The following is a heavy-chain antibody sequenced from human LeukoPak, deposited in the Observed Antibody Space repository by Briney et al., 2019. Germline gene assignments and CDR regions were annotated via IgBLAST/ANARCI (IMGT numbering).Heavy chain of an antibody. CDR2: IYSSGSA. D-gene: IGHD6-13*01. J-gene: IGHJ4*02. Sequence: SETLSLTCTVSGGSISSSSYYWGWIRQPPGKGLEWIGNIYSSGSAYYNPSLKSRVTISVDTSKNQFSLKLSSVTAADTAVYYCARGPAAVPFDYWGQGTLVTVSS. V-gene: IGHV4-39*07. CDR1: GGSISSSSYY. CDR3: ARGPAAVPFDY.